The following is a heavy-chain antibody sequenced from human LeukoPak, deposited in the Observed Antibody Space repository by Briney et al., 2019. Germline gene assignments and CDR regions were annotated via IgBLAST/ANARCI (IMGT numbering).Heavy chain of an antibody. V-gene: IGHV3-66*01. CDR1: GLTVSSNY. J-gene: IGHJ4*02. CDR2: IYSGGST. CDR3: AKDGRGYSYANFDY. D-gene: IGHD5-18*01. Sequence: GGSLRLSCAASGLTVSSNYMGWVRQAPGKGLEWVSVIYSGGSTYYADSVKGRFTISRDNSKNTLYLQMNSLRAEDTAVYYCAKDGRGYSYANFDYWGQGTLVTVSS.